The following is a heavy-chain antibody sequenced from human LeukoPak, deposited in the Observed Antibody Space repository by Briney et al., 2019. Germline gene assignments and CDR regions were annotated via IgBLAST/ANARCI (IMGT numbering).Heavy chain of an antibody. J-gene: IGHJ4*02. Sequence: GGSLRLSCAASGFTFSSYAMSWVRQAPGKGLEWVSAISGSGGSTYYADSVKGRFTISRDNSKNTLYLQMNSLRAEDTAVYYCTTVSGSYFKNYWGQGTLVTVSS. CDR2: ISGSGGST. D-gene: IGHD1-26*01. V-gene: IGHV3-23*01. CDR1: GFTFSSYA. CDR3: TTVSGSYFKNY.